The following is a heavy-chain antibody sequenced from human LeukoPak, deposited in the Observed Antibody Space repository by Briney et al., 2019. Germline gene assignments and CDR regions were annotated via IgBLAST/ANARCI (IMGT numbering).Heavy chain of an antibody. J-gene: IGHJ4*02. CDR2: ISSSSSYI. CDR1: GFTFITYS. CDR3: ARVALVSGPSYGSESEAADY. Sequence: GGSLRLPCAASGFTFITYSMNWVRQAPGKGLEWVSSISSSSSYIYYADSVRGRFTISRDNPKNSLYLQMNSLRAEDTAVYCCARVALVSGPSYGSESEAADYWGQGTLVTVSS. D-gene: IGHD3-10*01. V-gene: IGHV3-21*01.